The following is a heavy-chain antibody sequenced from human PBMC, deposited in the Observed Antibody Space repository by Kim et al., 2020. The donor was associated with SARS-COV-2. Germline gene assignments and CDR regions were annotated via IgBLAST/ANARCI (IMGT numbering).Heavy chain of an antibody. D-gene: IGHD3-22*01. CDR2: IYYSGST. CDR3: ARVNLIRTYYYDSSGYYCFDP. Sequence: SETLSLTCTVSGGSISSYYWSWIRQPPGKGLEWIGYIYYSGSTNYNPSLKSRVTISVDTSKNQFSLKLSSVTAADTAVYYCARVNLIRTYYYDSSGYYCFDPWGQGTLVTVSS. V-gene: IGHV4-59*13. J-gene: IGHJ5*02. CDR1: GGSISSYY.